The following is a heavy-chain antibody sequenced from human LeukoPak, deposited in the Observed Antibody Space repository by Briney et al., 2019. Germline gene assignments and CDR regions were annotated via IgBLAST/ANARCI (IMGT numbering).Heavy chain of an antibody. V-gene: IGHV3-21*01. CDR1: GFTFSSYG. CDR2: ISSSSSYI. CDR3: ARHSRGDCFDY. D-gene: IGHD2-15*01. Sequence: PGGSLRLSCAASGFTFSSYGMHWVRQAPGKGLEWVSSISSSSSYIYYADSVKGRFTISRDNAKNSLYLQMNSLRAEDTAVYYCARHSRGDCFDYWGQGTLITVSS. J-gene: IGHJ4*02.